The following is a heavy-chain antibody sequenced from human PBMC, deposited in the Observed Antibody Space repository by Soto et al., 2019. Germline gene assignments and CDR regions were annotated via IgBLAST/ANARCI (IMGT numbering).Heavy chain of an antibody. CDR1: GFTFSSYS. J-gene: IGHJ4*02. CDR3: AKESAGVFDY. Sequence: EVQLVESGGGLVKPGGSLRLSCAASGFTFSSYSMNWVRQAPGKGLEWVSSISSSSSYIYYADSVKGRFTISRDNSKNTLYLQMNSLRAEDTAVYYCAKESAGVFDYWGQGTLVTVSS. D-gene: IGHD6-13*01. V-gene: IGHV3-21*04. CDR2: ISSSSSYI.